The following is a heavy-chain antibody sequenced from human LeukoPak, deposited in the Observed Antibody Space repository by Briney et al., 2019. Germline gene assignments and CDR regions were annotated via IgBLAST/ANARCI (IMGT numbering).Heavy chain of an antibody. Sequence: PGGSLRLSCAASGFTFSDYYMSWIRQAPGKGLEWVSYISSSGSTIYYADSVKGRFTISRDNAKNSLYLQMNSLRAEDTAVYYCARTDIVATIIFDPNFDYWGQGTLVTVSS. J-gene: IGHJ4*02. CDR1: GFTFSDYY. CDR2: ISSSGSTI. V-gene: IGHV3-11*01. CDR3: ARTDIVATIIFDPNFDY. D-gene: IGHD5-12*01.